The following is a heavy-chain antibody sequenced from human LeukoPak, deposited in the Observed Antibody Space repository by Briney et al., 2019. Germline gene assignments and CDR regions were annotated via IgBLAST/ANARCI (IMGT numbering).Heavy chain of an antibody. CDR1: GYTFTTCY. J-gene: IGHJ4*02. Sequence: EASVKVSCKASGYTFTTCYMHWVRQAPGQGLEWMGIINPSGGSTSYAQKFQGRVTMTRDTSTSTVYMRLSSLRSEDTAVYYCARTYNWNDGYFDYWGQGTLVTVSS. D-gene: IGHD1-20*01. V-gene: IGHV1-46*01. CDR3: ARTYNWNDGYFDY. CDR2: INPSGGST.